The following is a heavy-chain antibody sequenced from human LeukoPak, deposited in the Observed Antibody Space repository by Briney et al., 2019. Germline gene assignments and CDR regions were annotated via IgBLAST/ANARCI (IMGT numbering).Heavy chain of an antibody. V-gene: IGHV3-21*01. CDR1: GFTFSSYS. CDR3: ARWGHDILTGSFYY. CDR2: ISSSSSYI. Sequence: PGGSLRLSCAASGFTFSSYSMNWVRQAPGKGLEWVSSISSSSSYIYYADSVKGRLTISRDNAKKSLYLQMNSLIAEDTAVYYCARWGHDILTGSFYYWGQGTLVTVSS. J-gene: IGHJ4*02. D-gene: IGHD3-9*01.